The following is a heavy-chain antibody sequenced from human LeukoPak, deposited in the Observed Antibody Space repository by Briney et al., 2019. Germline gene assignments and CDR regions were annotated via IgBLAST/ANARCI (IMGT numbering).Heavy chain of an antibody. Sequence: PSETLSLTCTVSGGSVSSGGHYWSWIRQHPGKGLEWIGYIYYSGSTYYNPSLKSRITISVDTSKNQFSLKLSSVTAADTAVYYCANSAGVVLVPAAITYWGQGTLVTVSS. CDR3: ANSAGVVLVPAAITY. J-gene: IGHJ4*02. CDR1: GGSVSSGGHY. D-gene: IGHD2-2*01. CDR2: IYYSGST. V-gene: IGHV4-31*03.